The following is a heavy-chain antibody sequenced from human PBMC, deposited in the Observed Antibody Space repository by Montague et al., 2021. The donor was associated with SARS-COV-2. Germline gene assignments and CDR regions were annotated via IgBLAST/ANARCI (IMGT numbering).Heavy chain of an antibody. D-gene: IGHD3-10*01. V-gene: IGHV4-59*08. CDR1: GVSITNYH. CDR3: ARQDKSGTYPMDV. CDR2: IHYNGHK. J-gene: IGHJ6*02. Sequence: SETLSLTCAVSGVSITNYHWSWIRQPPGKGLEFIGYIHYNGHKNYNPSLQSRVTMSVDTSKNQVSLKLTSVTAADTAVYYCARQDKSGTYPMDVWGQGTTVTVSS.